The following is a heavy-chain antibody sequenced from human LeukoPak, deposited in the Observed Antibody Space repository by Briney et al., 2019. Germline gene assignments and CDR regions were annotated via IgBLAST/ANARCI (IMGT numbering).Heavy chain of an antibody. CDR1: GFTVSSNY. CDR2: IYSGGST. V-gene: IGHV3-66*02. CDR3: ARDSSSWYGRFDP. J-gene: IGHJ5*02. D-gene: IGHD6-13*01. Sequence: GWSLRLSCAASGFTVSSNYMSWVRQAPGKGLEWVSVIYSGGSTYYADSVKGRFTISRDNSKNTLYLQMNSLRAEDTAVYYCARDSSSWYGRFDPWGQGTLVTVSS.